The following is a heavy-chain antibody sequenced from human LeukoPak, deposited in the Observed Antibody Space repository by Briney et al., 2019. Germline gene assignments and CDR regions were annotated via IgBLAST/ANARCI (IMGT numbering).Heavy chain of an antibody. CDR1: GFIFRTYN. Sequence: PGGSLRLSCAASGFIFRTYNMNWVRQAPGKGLEWVSSISSSSSYIYYADSVKGRFTISRDNAKNSLYLQMNSLRAEDTAVYYCARLGGSSYYYGSGSYLDWGQGTLVTVSS. V-gene: IGHV3-21*01. CDR3: ARLGGSSYYYGSGSYLD. D-gene: IGHD3-10*01. CDR2: ISSSSSYI. J-gene: IGHJ4*02.